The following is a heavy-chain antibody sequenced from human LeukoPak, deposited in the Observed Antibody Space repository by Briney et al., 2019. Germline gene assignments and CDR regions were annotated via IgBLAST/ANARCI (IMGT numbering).Heavy chain of an antibody. CDR3: ASVVEVATTYFDY. J-gene: IGHJ4*02. CDR2: INHSGGT. Sequence: GSLRLSCTASGFNFNDYSMNWVRQAPGKGLEWIGEINHSGGTNYNPSLKSRVTISVDTSKNQFSLKLSSVTAADTAVYYCASVVEVATTYFDYWGQGTLVTVSS. D-gene: IGHD5-24*01. CDR1: GFNFNDYS. V-gene: IGHV4-34*08.